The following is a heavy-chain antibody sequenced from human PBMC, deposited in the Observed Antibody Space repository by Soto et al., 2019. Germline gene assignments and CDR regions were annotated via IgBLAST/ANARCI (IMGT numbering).Heavy chain of an antibody. J-gene: IGHJ4*02. Sequence: LRLSFAASGFTFSSYDMHWVRQATGKGLEWVSAIGTAGDTYYPGSVKGRFTISRENAKNSLYLQMDSLRAGDTAVYYCARSPVAWGGDGYNYYFDYWGQGTLVTVSS. D-gene: IGHD5-12*01. CDR1: GFTFSSYD. CDR2: IGTAGDT. V-gene: IGHV3-13*01. CDR3: ARSPVAWGGDGYNYYFDY.